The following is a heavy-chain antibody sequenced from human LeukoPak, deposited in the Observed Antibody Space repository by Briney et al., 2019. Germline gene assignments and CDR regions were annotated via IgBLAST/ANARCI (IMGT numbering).Heavy chain of an antibody. V-gene: IGHV3-30*18. D-gene: IGHD5-12*01. J-gene: IGHJ4*02. CDR3: AKDRIQSGYDLDY. CDR1: GFTFSSYG. Sequence: GRSLRLSCAASGFTFSSYGMHWVRQAPGKGLEWVAVISYDGSNKYYADSVKGRFTTSRDNSKNTLYLQMNSLRAEDTAVYYCAKDRIQSGYDLDYWGQGTLVTVSS. CDR2: ISYDGSNK.